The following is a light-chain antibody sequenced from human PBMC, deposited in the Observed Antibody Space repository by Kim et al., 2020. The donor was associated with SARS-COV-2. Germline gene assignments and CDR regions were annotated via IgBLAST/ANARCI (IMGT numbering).Light chain of an antibody. J-gene: IGKJ5*01. CDR2: AAS. Sequence: ASVGDRVTIPWLASQDITIDLAWFQQKPGKAPKSLIYAASILHSGVPSKFSGSRSGTDFILTISSLQPEDSGTYFCQQYKSYPITFGQGTLLEIK. CDR3: QQYKSYPIT. CDR1: QDITID. V-gene: IGKV1-16*02.